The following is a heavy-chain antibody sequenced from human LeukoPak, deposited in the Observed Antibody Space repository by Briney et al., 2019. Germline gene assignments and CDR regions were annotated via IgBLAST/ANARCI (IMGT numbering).Heavy chain of an antibody. CDR2: ISSSGSTI. V-gene: IGHV3-11*04. J-gene: IGHJ3*02. D-gene: IGHD3-3*01. Sequence: PGGSLRLSCAASGFTFSDYYMSWIRQAPGKGLEWVSYISSSGSTIYYADSVKGRFTISRDNAKNSLYLRMNSLRAEDTAVYYCARRYYDFWSGYSDAFDIWGQGTMVTVSS. CDR1: GFTFSDYY. CDR3: ARRYYDFWSGYSDAFDI.